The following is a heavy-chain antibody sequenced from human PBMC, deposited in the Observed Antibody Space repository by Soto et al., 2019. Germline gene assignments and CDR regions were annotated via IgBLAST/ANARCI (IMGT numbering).Heavy chain of an antibody. CDR2: ISSNGGST. Sequence: EVQLVESGGGLVPPGGSLRLSCAASGFTFSSYAMHWVRQAPGKGLEYVSAISSNGGSTYYANSVKGRFTISRDNSKNTLYLQMGSLRAEDMAVYYCARDRVYGERFDYWGQGTLVTVSS. V-gene: IGHV3-64*01. CDR1: GFTFSSYA. J-gene: IGHJ4*02. D-gene: IGHD1-1*01. CDR3: ARDRVYGERFDY.